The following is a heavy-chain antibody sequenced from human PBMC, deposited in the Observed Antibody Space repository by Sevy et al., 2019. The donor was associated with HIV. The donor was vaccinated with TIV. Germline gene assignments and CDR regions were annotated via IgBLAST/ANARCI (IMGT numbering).Heavy chain of an antibody. Sequence: SETLSLTCAVYGGSFSGYYWNWIRQSPGKGLEWIGEINHSGSTHYNPSPKSRVTISVDTSKNQFSLRLNSLTSADTAVYYWARAPPVVVVPGAPSWFDPWGQGTLVTVSS. CDR2: INHSGST. CDR3: ARAPPVVVVPGAPSWFDP. V-gene: IGHV4-34*01. J-gene: IGHJ5*02. CDR1: GGSFSGYY. D-gene: IGHD2-2*01.